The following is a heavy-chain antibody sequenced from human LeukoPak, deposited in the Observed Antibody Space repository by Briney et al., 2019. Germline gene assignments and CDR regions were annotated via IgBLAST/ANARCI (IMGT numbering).Heavy chain of an antibody. Sequence: ASVKVSCKASGYTFTSYYMHWVRQAPGQGLEWMGIINPSGGSTSYAQKFQDRVTMTRDTSISTAYMELSRLRSDDTAVYYCARAGLWDYYDSSGYHNGAFDIWGQGTMVSVSS. J-gene: IGHJ3*02. D-gene: IGHD3-22*01. CDR2: INPSGGST. CDR3: ARAGLWDYYDSSGYHNGAFDI. CDR1: GYTFTSYY. V-gene: IGHV1-46*01.